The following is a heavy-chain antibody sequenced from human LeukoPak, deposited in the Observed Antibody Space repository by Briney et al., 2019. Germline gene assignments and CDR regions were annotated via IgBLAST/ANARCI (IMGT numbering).Heavy chain of an antibody. J-gene: IGHJ4*02. Sequence: PGGSLRLSCAASGFTFGNFWMTWVRQTPGKGPEWLATIRQDGGDKWYLDSVRGRFTISRDNAKNSLFLQMNSLRAEDRAVYYCARYFDNTAFSWRRFDYWGQGALVTVSS. D-gene: IGHD2/OR15-2a*01. V-gene: IGHV3-7*01. CDR2: IRQDGGDK. CDR3: ARYFDNTAFSWRRFDY. CDR1: GFTFGNFW.